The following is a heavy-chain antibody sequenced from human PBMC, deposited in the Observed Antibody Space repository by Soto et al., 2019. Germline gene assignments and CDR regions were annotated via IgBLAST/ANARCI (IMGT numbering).Heavy chain of an antibody. CDR1: GGSISSSNW. J-gene: IGHJ5*02. D-gene: IGHD6-19*01. V-gene: IGHV4-4*02. Sequence: PSETLSLTCAVSGGSISSSNWWSWVRQPPGKGLEWIGEIYHSGSTNYNPSLKSRVTISVDKSKNQFSLKLSSVTAADTAVYYCASHSSGWYHNWFDPWGQGTLVTVSS. CDR2: IYHSGST. CDR3: ASHSSGWYHNWFDP.